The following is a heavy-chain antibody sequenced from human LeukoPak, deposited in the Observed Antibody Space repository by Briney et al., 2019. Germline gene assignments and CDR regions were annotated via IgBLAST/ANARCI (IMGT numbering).Heavy chain of an antibody. J-gene: IGHJ5*02. D-gene: IGHD4-23*01. CDR3: ARPMDYGGNSAWFDP. V-gene: IGHV3-64*01. Sequence: PGGSLRLSCAASGFTFSSYAMHWVRQAPGKGLEYVSAISSNGGSTYYANSVKGRFTISRDNSKNTLYLQMGSLRAEDMAVYYCARPMDYGGNSAWFDPWGQGTLVTVSS. CDR2: ISSNGGST. CDR1: GFTFSSYA.